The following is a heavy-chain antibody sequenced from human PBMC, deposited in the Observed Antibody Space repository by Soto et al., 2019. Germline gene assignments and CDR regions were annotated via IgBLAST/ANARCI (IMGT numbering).Heavy chain of an antibody. Sequence: QVQLVQSGAEVKKPGASVKVSCKASGYTFTSYGISWVRQAPGQGLEWMGWISGYNGNTNYAQRLQGRVTMTTDTSTSTAYMELRSLRSDDTAVYCCARDSGSGSYYKGMDYWGQGTLVTVSS. V-gene: IGHV1-18*01. CDR1: GYTFTSYG. CDR2: ISGYNGNT. CDR3: ARDSGSGSYYKGMDY. J-gene: IGHJ4*02. D-gene: IGHD3-10*01.